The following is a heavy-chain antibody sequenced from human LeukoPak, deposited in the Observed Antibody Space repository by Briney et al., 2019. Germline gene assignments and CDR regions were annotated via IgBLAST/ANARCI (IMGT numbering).Heavy chain of an antibody. V-gene: IGHV3-30*04. CDR2: ISYDGTNK. Sequence: AGGSLRLSCAASGFTFSSYAMHWVRQAPGKGLEWVTIISYDGTNKYYADSVKGRFTISRDNSKNTLFLQVNSLRAEDTAVYYCAKVRHTSSYFDYWGQGALVTVSS. CDR1: GFTFSSYA. CDR3: AKVRHTSSYFDY. J-gene: IGHJ4*02. D-gene: IGHD2-2*01.